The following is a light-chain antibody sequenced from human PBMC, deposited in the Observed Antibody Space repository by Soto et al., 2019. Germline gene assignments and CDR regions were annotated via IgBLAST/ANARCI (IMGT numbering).Light chain of an antibody. CDR1: QSVSSSY. V-gene: IGKV3-20*01. CDR2: GAS. J-gene: IGKJ2*01. CDR3: QQYGSSPPNT. Sequence: EIVLTQSPGTLSLSPGERATLSCRASQSVSSSYLAWYQQKPGQAPRLLIYGASSRATGIPDRFSGSGSGTDFTLTISRLEPEDFAEYYCQQYGSSPPNTFGQGTKLEIK.